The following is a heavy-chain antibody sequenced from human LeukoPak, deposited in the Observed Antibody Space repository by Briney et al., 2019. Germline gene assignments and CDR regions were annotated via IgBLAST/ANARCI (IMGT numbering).Heavy chain of an antibody. CDR3: ARVYWGFDP. Sequence: SETLSLTCTVSGGSISSSSYYWGWIRQPPGKGLEWIGSIYYSGSTYYNPSLKSRVTISVDTSKNQFSLKLSSVTAADTAVYYCARVYWGFDPWGQGTLVTVSS. V-gene: IGHV4-39*07. CDR1: GGSISSSSYY. J-gene: IGHJ5*02. CDR2: IYYSGST. D-gene: IGHD2-15*01.